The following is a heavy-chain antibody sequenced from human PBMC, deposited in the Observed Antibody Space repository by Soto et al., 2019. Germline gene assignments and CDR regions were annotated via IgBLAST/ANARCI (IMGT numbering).Heavy chain of an antibody. CDR2: IYYSGTT. V-gene: IGHV4-59*01. D-gene: IGHD3-10*01. CDR1: GGSISNSY. J-gene: IGHJ4*02. CDR3: ARRSYYYGSGAFDY. Sequence: PSETLSLTCTVSGGSISNSYWSWIRQPPGRGLEWIGYIYYSGTTNYNPSLKSRVTISVDTSKTHFSLQLTSVTAADTAVYYCARRSYYYGSGAFDYWGQGTLVTVSS.